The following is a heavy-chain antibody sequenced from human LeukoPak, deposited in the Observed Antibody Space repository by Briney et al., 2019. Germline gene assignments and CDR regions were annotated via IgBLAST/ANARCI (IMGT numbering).Heavy chain of an antibody. J-gene: IGHJ6*03. D-gene: IGHD1-26*01. V-gene: IGHV3-48*01. CDR3: ARDRYSPGYYYYYMDV. Sequence: QSGGSLRLSCAASGFTFSSYSMNWVRQAPGKGLEWVSYINSSSSTIYYADSVKGRFTISRDNAKNSLYLQVNSLRAEDTAVYYCARDRYSPGYYYYYMDVWGKGTTVTVSS. CDR2: INSSSSTI. CDR1: GFTFSSYS.